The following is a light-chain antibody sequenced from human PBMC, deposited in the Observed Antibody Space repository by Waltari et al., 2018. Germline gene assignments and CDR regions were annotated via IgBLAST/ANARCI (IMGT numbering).Light chain of an antibody. J-gene: IGKJ1*01. CDR3: LQRSGWPRT. V-gene: IGKV3-15*01. Sequence: EIVMTQSPATLSLSPGERATLSCRASQSVSTSLDWYQQKPGQAPRLLIYGASSRATGIPDRCSGSGAGTDFTLTVSSLEPEDVAVYYCLQRSGWPRTFGQGTKVEIK. CDR1: QSVSTS. CDR2: GAS.